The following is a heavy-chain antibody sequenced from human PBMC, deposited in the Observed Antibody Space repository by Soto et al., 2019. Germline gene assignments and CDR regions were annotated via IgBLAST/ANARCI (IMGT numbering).Heavy chain of an antibody. CDR1: GFTFSDYY. D-gene: IGHD1-7*01. J-gene: IGHJ4*02. CDR2: ISSSGDST. Sequence: QVQGVESGGGLLKPGGSLRLSCAASGFTFSDYYMSWIRQAPGKGLEWVSFISSSGDSTNYADSVKGRFTISRDNAKNSLYLQMNSLRAEDTAVYYCARGGEKGTTSRGQVYNWGQGTLVTVSS. V-gene: IGHV3-11*06. CDR3: ARGGEKGTTSRGQVYN.